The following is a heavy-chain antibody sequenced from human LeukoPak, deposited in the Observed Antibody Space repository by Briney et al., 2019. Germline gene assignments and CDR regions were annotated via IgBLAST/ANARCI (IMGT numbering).Heavy chain of an antibody. CDR3: ARVGSFVFAYSYGSSAFDI. J-gene: IGHJ3*02. Sequence: ASVKVSCKASGGTFSSYAISWVRQAPGQGLEWMGGIIPIFGTANYAQKFQGRVTITTDESTSTAYMELSSLRSEDTAVYYCARVGSFVFAYSYGSSAFDIWGQGTMVTVSS. CDR2: IIPIFGTA. D-gene: IGHD5-18*01. V-gene: IGHV1-69*05. CDR1: GGTFSSYA.